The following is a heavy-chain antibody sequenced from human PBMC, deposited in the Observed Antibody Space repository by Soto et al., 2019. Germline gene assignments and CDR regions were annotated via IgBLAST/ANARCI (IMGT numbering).Heavy chain of an antibody. CDR3: ARASYDYVWGSYRYVPYYFDY. D-gene: IGHD3-16*02. J-gene: IGHJ4*02. CDR2: IWYDGSNK. CDR1: GFTFSSYG. Sequence: GGSLRLSCATSGFTFSSYGMHWVLQAPCKGLEWVAVIWYDGSNKHYADSVKGRFTISRDNSKNTLYLQMNSLRAEDTAVYYCARASYDYVWGSYRYVPYYFDYWGQGTLVTVSS. V-gene: IGHV3-33*01.